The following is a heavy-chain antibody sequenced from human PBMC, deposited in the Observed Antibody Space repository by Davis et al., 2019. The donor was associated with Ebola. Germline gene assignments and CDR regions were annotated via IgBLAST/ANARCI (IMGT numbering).Heavy chain of an antibody. D-gene: IGHD3-9*01. CDR1: GGSFSGYY. J-gene: IGHJ5*02. V-gene: IGHV4-34*01. Sequence: MPSETLSLTCAVYGGSFSGYYWSWIRQPPGKGLEWIGEINHSGSTNYNPSLKSRVTISVDTSKNQFSLKLSSVTAADPAVYYCAGDILPWGQGTLVTVSS. CDR3: AGDILP. CDR2: INHSGST.